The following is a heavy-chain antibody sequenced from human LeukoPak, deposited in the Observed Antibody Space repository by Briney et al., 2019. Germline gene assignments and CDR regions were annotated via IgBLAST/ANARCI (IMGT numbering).Heavy chain of an antibody. J-gene: IGHJ5*02. CDR2: INPNSGGT. Sequence: ASVKVSCKTSVYSFTDYYMHWVRQAPGQGLEWMGWINPNSGGTSTAQKFQGRITMTRDTSITTVYMEVSWLTSDDTAIYYCARADRLDGSPYLIGPWGQGTLVTVSS. D-gene: IGHD1-26*01. V-gene: IGHV1-2*02. CDR1: VYSFTDYY. CDR3: ARADRLDGSPYLIGP.